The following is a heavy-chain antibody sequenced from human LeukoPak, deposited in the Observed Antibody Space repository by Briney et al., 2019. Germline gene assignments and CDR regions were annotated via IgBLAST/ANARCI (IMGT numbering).Heavy chain of an antibody. V-gene: IGHV1-69*13. J-gene: IGHJ3*02. CDR3: ARGYYDFWSAYYTYYAFDI. CDR2: IIPIFGTA. CDR1: GGTFSSYA. D-gene: IGHD3-3*01. Sequence: SVKVSCKASGGTFSSYAISWVRQAPGQGLEWMGGIIPIFGTANYAQKFQGRVTITADESASTAYMELSSLRSEDTAVYYCARGYYDFWSAYYTYYAFDIWGQGTMVTVSS.